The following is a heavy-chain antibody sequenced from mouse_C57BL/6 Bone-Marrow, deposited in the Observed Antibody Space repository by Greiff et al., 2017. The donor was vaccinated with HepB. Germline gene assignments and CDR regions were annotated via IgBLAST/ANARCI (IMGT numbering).Heavy chain of an antibody. CDR1: GFTFNTYA. CDR3: VREGTVVARNAMDY. CDR2: IRSKSSNYAT. J-gene: IGHJ4*01. D-gene: IGHD1-1*01. Sequence: EAGGGLVQPKGSLKLSCAASGFTFNTYAMHWVRQAPGKGLEWVARIRSKSSNYATYYADSVKDRFTISRDDSQSMLYLQMNNLKTEDTAMYYCVREGTVVARNAMDYWGQGTSVTVSS. V-gene: IGHV10-3*01.